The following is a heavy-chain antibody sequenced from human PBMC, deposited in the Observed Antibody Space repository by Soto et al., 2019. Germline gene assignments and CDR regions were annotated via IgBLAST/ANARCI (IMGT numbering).Heavy chain of an antibody. V-gene: IGHV1-69*04. CDR3: ARDQIISDYGSGSYEFCFDP. D-gene: IGHD3-10*01. CDR1: GGTFSSYT. J-gene: IGHJ5*02. CDR2: IIPILGIA. Sequence: SVKVSCKASGGTFSSYTISWVRQAPGQGLEWMGRIIPILGIANYAQKFQGRVTITADKSTSTAYMELSSLRSEDTAVYYCARDQIISDYGSGSYEFCFDPWGQGTLVTVS.